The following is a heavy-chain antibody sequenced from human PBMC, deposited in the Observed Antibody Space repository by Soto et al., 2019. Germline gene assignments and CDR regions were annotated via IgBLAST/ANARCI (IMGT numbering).Heavy chain of an antibody. CDR1: GGSISNSHW. Sequence: SETLSLTCAVSGGSISNSHWWSWVRQPPGKGLEWIGYIYYSDSTNYNPSLKSRVIISVDTSKNQFSLRLSSVTAADTAVYYCARAYYDTSGYSLDPWGQGILVTVSS. CDR2: IYYSDST. J-gene: IGHJ5*02. V-gene: IGHV4-4*02. CDR3: ARAYYDTSGYSLDP. D-gene: IGHD3-22*01.